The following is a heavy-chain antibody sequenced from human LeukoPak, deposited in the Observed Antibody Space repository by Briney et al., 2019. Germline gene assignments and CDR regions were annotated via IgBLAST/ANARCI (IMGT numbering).Heavy chain of an antibody. CDR3: ARGALRFHYFDH. CDR1: GFTVSSNY. Sequence: GSLRLSCAASGFTVSSNYMSWVRQAPGKGLEWVSVIYSGGSTYYADSVKGRFTISRDNSKNTLYLQMNSLRAEDTAVYYCARGALRFHYFDHWGQGTLVTVSS. D-gene: IGHD5-12*01. V-gene: IGHV3-53*01. J-gene: IGHJ4*02. CDR2: IYSGGST.